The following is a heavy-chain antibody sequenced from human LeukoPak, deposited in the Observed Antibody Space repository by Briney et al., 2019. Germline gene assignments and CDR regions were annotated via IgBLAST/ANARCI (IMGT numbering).Heavy chain of an antibody. V-gene: IGHV3-53*01. CDR3: ARMTTVTTFDY. CDR1: GFTVSSNY. D-gene: IGHD4-17*01. Sequence: PGGSLRLSCAASGFTVSSNYMSWVRQAPGKGLEWVSVIYSGGSTYYADSVKGRFTISRDNSKNTLYLQTNSLRAEDTAVYYCARMTTVTTFDYWGQGTLVTVSS. CDR2: IYSGGST. J-gene: IGHJ4*02.